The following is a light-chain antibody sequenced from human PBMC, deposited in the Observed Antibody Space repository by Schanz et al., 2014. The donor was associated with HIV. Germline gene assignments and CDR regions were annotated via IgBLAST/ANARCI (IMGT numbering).Light chain of an antibody. CDR3: ALYLGSGIWV. J-gene: IGLJ3*02. CDR2: NTN. CDR1: SGSVSTNSY. V-gene: IGLV8-61*01. Sequence: QTVVTQEPSLSTSPGATVSLTCALTSGSVSTNSYPTWFQESPGQTPRTLIYNTNIRSSGVPDRFSASILGNKAVLTITGAHADDDSLYYCALYLGSGIWVFGGGTKLTVL.